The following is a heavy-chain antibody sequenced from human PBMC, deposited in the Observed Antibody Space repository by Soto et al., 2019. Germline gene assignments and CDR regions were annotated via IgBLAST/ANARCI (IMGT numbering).Heavy chain of an antibody. D-gene: IGHD3-10*01. V-gene: IGHV3-30-3*01. J-gene: IGHJ6*02. CDR2: ISYDGSNK. CDR3: ARGKAVRGVIRHYYYYGMDV. CDR1: GFTFSSYA. Sequence: GGSLRLSCAASGFTFSSYAMHWVRQAPGKGLEWVAVISYDGSNKYYAETVKGRFTISRDNSKNKQYLQMNNLRAEDTAVYYCARGKAVRGVIRHYYYYGMDVWGQGTTVTVSS.